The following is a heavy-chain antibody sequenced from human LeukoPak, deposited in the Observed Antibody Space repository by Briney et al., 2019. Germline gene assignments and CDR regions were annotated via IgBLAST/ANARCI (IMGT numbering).Heavy chain of an antibody. D-gene: IGHD3-22*01. CDR2: MNPNSGNT. CDR3: ARLPHYYDSSGYYYFDAFDI. J-gene: IGHJ3*02. Sequence: ASVKVSCKASGYTFTSYYMHWVRQAPGQGLEWMGWMNPNSGNTGYAQKFQGRVTMTRNTSISTAYMELSSLRSEDTAVYYCARLPHYYDSSGYYYFDAFDIWGQGTMVTVSS. CDR1: GYTFTSYY. V-gene: IGHV1-8*02.